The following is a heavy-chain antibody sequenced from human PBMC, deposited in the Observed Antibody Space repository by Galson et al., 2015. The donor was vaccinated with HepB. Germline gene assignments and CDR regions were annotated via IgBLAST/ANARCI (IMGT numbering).Heavy chain of an antibody. CDR2: INHSGST. CDR1: GGSFSGYY. CDR3: ARKRVVKGAFDI. D-gene: IGHD3-3*01. Sequence: ETLSLTCAVYGGSFSGYYWSWIRQPPGKGLEWIGEINHSGSTNYNPSLKSRVTISVDTSKNQFSLKLSSVTAADTAVYYCARKRVVKGAFDIWGQGTMVTVSS. J-gene: IGHJ3*02. V-gene: IGHV4-34*01.